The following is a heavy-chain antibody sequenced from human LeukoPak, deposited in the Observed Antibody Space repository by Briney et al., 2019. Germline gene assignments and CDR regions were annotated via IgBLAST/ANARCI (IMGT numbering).Heavy chain of an antibody. Sequence: GGSLRLSCAASGFTFSSYEMNWVRQAPGKGLEWLSYISSSGSTIYYADSVKGRFTISRDNTKNSLFLQMNSLRAEDTAVYYCARDLWAYFDTNSYIPHFGYWGQGTLVTVSS. V-gene: IGHV3-48*03. CDR3: ARDLWAYFDTNSYIPHFGY. CDR2: ISSSGSTI. J-gene: IGHJ4*02. D-gene: IGHD3-22*01. CDR1: GFTFSSYE.